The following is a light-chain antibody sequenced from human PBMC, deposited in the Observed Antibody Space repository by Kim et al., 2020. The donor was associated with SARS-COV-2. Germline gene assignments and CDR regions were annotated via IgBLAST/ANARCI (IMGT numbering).Light chain of an antibody. Sequence: LSPGERATLSCRASQNVPTNYVAWYQQKPGRAPRLLISGASTRAAGIPHRFSGSGSGTDFTLTISSLEPEDFAVYHCQQYGRSPYTFGQGTKLEI. CDR2: GAS. CDR1: QNVPTNY. CDR3: QQYGRSPYT. V-gene: IGKV3-20*01. J-gene: IGKJ2*01.